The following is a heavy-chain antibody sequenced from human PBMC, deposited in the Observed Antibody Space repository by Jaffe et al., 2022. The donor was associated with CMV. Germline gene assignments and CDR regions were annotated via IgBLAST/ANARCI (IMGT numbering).Heavy chain of an antibody. V-gene: IGHV3-7*03. CDR2: IKQDGSEK. D-gene: IGHD6-19*01. CDR3: ARDLSVAGLNWFDP. J-gene: IGHJ5*02. CDR1: GFTFSSYW. Sequence: EVQLVESGGGLVQPGGSLRLSCAASGFTFSSYWMSWVRQAPGKGLEWVANIKQDGSEKYYVDSVKGRFTISRDNAKNSLYLQMNSLRAEDTAVYYCARDLSVAGLNWFDPWGQGTLVTVSS.